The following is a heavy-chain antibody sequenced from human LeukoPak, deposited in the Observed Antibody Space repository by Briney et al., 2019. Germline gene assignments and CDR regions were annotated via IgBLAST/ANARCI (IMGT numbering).Heavy chain of an antibody. V-gene: IGHV4-59*08. CDR1: GGSISSYY. D-gene: IGHD3/OR15-3a*01. CDR2: IYYSGST. Sequence: PSETLSLTCTVSGGSISSYYWSWIRQPPGKGLEWIGYIYYSGSTNYNPSLKSRVTISVDTSKNQFSLKLSSVTAADTAVYYCARGGPQPHFGPPNWFDPWGQGTLVTVSS. CDR3: ARGGPQPHFGPPNWFDP. J-gene: IGHJ5*02.